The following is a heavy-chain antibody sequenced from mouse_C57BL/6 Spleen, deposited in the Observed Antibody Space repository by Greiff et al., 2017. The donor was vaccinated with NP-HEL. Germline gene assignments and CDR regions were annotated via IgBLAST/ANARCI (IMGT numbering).Heavy chain of an antibody. CDR3: ARKEGGSSPFAY. D-gene: IGHD1-1*01. CDR1: GYAFSSSW. Sequence: VQLQQSGPELVKPGASVKISCKASGYAFSSSWMNWVKQRPGKGLEWIGRIYPGDGDTNYNGKFKGKATLTADKSSSTAYMQLSSLTSEDSAVYCCARKEGGSSPFAYWGQGTLVTVSA. J-gene: IGHJ3*01. CDR2: IYPGDGDT. V-gene: IGHV1-82*01.